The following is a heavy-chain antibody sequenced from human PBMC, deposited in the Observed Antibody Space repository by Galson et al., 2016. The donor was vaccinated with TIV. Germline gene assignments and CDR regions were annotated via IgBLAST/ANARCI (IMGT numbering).Heavy chain of an antibody. J-gene: IGHJ4*02. V-gene: IGHV3-30*18. CDR3: SKSGDSRSIDS. CDR2: ILYDGNSP. CDR1: GFTFSHFG. Sequence: SLRLSCAASGFTFSHFGMHWVRQYPGKGLEWLAVILYDGNSPFYADSVEGRFAISRDNSKNTLYLQMNSLGAEDTALYYCSKSGDSRSIDSWGQGTLVIVSS. D-gene: IGHD3-22*01.